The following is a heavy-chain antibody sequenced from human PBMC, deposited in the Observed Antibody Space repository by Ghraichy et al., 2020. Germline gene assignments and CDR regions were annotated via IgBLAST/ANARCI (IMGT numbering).Heavy chain of an antibody. D-gene: IGHD2-21*02. Sequence: GGSLRLSCAASGFSFSDFYMSWIRQAPGKGLEWVSYISNSGSLSNYADSVRGRFTISRDNTKKSVYLQMDNLRAEDTAVYYCARDVVVTAMDLFDNWGQGTLVTVSS. CDR3: ARDVVVTAMDLFDN. CDR1: GFSFSDFY. J-gene: IGHJ4*02. CDR2: ISNSGSLS. V-gene: IGHV3-11*05.